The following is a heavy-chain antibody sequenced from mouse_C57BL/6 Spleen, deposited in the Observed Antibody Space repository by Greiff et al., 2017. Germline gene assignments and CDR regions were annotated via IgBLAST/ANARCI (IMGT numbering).Heavy chain of an antibody. CDR2: IDPEDGET. J-gene: IGHJ2*01. V-gene: IGHV14-2*01. CDR1: GFNIKDYY. CDR3: ARKHGYYLDY. Sequence: VQLQQSGAELVKPGASVTLSCTASGFNIKDYYMHWVKQRTEQGLEWIGRIDPEDGETKYAPKFQGKATITADTSSSTAYLQLSSLTSEDTAVYYCARKHGYYLDYWGQGTTLTVTA.